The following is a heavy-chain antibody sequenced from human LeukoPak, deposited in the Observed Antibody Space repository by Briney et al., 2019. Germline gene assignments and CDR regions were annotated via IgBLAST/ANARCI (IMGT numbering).Heavy chain of an antibody. CDR2: IIPIFGTA. CDR3: ARELDVDTAMSRGYNWFDP. Sequence: SVKVSCKASGGTFSSYAISWVRQAPGQGLEWMGGIIPIFGTANYAQKFQGRVTITADESTSTAYMELSSLRSEDTAVYYCARELDVDTAMSRGYNWFDPWGQGTLVTVSS. D-gene: IGHD5-18*01. CDR1: GGTFSSYA. V-gene: IGHV1-69*13. J-gene: IGHJ5*02.